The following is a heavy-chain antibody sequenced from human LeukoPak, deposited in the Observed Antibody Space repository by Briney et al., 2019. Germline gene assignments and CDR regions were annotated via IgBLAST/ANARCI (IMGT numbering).Heavy chain of an antibody. D-gene: IGHD3-22*01. CDR3: ARLLDYDNSGDPGTFDI. CDR2: IYYSGRT. Sequence: SETLSLTCTVSGGSISSYYWSWIRQPPGKGLEWIAYIYYSGRTNYNPSLQSRVTISLDTSKNHFSLQLRSVTAADTAVYYCARLLDYDNSGDPGTFDIWGQGTMVTVSS. J-gene: IGHJ3*02. V-gene: IGHV4-59*01. CDR1: GGSISSYY.